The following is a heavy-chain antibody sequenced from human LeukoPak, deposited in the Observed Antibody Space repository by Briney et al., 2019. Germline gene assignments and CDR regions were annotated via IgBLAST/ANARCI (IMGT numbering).Heavy chain of an antibody. CDR3: ARDKPIVVVVAASNWFDP. V-gene: IGHV1-18*01. CDR1: GYTFTSYG. CDR2: ISAYNGNT. J-gene: IGHJ5*02. D-gene: IGHD2-15*01. Sequence: ASVKVSCKASGYTFTSYGISWVRQAPGQGLEWMGWISAYNGNTNYAQKLQGRVTMTTDTSTSTAHMELRSLRSDDTAVYYCARDKPIVVVVAASNWFDPWGQGTLVTVSS.